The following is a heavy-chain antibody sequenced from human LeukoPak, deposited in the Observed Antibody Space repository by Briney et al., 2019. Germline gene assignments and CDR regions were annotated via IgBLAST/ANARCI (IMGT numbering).Heavy chain of an antibody. V-gene: IGHV3-53*04. D-gene: IGHD6-19*01. CDR1: GFTVSSNY. CDR3: ANLGIAVAGRDALDF. J-gene: IGHJ3*01. CDR2: IYSGGST. Sequence: GGSLRLSCAASGFTVSSNYMSWVRQAPGKGLEWVSIIYSGGSTYYADSVKGRFTISRHNSKNTLYLQMNSLRAEDTAVYYCANLGIAVAGRDALDFWGQGTMVTVSS.